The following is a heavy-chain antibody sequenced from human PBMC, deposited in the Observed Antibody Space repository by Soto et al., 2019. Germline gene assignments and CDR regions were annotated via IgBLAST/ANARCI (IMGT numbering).Heavy chain of an antibody. D-gene: IGHD3-3*01. Sequence: EVQLLESGGGLVQPGGSLRLSCAASGFTFSSYAMSWVRQAPGKGLEWVSAISGSGGSTYYADSVKGRFTISRDNSKNTLYLQMNSLRAEDTAVYYCAKDIPDFWSGYCPYYYGMDVWGQGTTVTVSS. CDR3: AKDIPDFWSGYCPYYYGMDV. CDR1: GFTFSSYA. J-gene: IGHJ6*02. CDR2: ISGSGGST. V-gene: IGHV3-23*01.